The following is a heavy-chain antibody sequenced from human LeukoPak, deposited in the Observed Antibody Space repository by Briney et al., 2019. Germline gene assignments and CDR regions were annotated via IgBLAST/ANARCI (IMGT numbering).Heavy chain of an antibody. CDR1: GFTFSRYW. J-gene: IGHJ3*02. V-gene: IGHV3-74*01. D-gene: IGHD6-13*01. CDR2: LNSDGSTT. CDR3: ARGQSSSWSNDAFDI. Sequence: GGSLRLSCTASGFTFSRYWMVWVRQVPGEELAWVSRLNSDGSTTKYADSVKGRFTISRDNAKNTLYMQMNGLRVEDTAVYFCARGQSSSWSNDAFDIWGQGAMVTVSS.